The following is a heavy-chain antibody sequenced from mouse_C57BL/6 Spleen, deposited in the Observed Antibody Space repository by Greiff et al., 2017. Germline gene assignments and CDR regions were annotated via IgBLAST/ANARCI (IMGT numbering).Heavy chain of an antibody. CDR1: GYAFSSSW. V-gene: IGHV1-82*01. J-gene: IGHJ4*01. D-gene: IGHD2-1*01. Sequence: QVQLQQSGPELVKPGASVKISCKASGYAFSSSWMNWVKQRPGKGLEWIGRIYPGDGDTNYNGKFKGKATLTADKSSSTAYMQLSSLTSEDSAVYFCARGDGNHRRDYWGQGTLVTVSS. CDR2: IYPGDGDT. CDR3: ARGDGNHRRDY.